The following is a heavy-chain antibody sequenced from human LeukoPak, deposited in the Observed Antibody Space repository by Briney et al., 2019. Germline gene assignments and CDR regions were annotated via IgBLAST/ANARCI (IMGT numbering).Heavy chain of an antibody. D-gene: IGHD3-10*01. Sequence: SETLSLTCAVSGGSISGSSYFCGWIRQPPGKGLGWIGCIYYSGNTYYNPSLKSRVTISVHPTKNQSSLKLSSVPAADTAVYYCARLKEGIDYWGQGTLVTVSS. J-gene: IGHJ4*01. V-gene: IGHV4-39*01. CDR2: IYYSGNT. CDR3: ARLKEGIDY. CDR1: GGSISGSSYF.